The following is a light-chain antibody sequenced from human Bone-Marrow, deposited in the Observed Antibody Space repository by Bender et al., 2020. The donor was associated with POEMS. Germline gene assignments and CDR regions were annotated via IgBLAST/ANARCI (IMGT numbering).Light chain of an antibody. J-gene: IGLJ3*02. V-gene: IGLV2-8*01. CDR3: SSYSRTTSSVA. Sequence: QSALTQPPSASGSPGQSVTISCTGTSSDVGGYNYVSWYQQHPGKAPKLMISEVTKRPSGVPDRFSGSKSGSTASLTISGLQAEDEADYYCSSYSRTTSSVAFGGGTRLTVL. CDR2: EVT. CDR1: SSDVGGYNY.